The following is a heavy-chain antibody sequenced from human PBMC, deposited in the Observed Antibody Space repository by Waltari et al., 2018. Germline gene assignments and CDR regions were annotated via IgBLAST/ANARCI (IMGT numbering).Heavy chain of an antibody. CDR1: GFTVSSNY. Sequence: EVQLVESGGGLIQPGGSLRLSCAASGFTVSSNYMSWVRQAPGKGLEWVSFIYSGGSTYYADSVKGRFTISRDNSKNTLYLQMNSLRAEDTAVYYCAIRRRGWPFDYWGQGTLVTVSS. D-gene: IGHD2-15*01. CDR2: IYSGGST. V-gene: IGHV3-53*01. CDR3: AIRRRGWPFDY. J-gene: IGHJ4*02.